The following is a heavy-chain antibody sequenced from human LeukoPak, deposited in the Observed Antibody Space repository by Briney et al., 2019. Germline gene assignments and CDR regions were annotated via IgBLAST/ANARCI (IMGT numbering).Heavy chain of an antibody. CDR1: GFTFTTYA. Sequence: GGSLRLSCAASGFTFTTYAMSWVRQAPGKGLECVSTISGSGTRTFYADSVKGRFTISRDNSKNTLYLQMSSLRAEDTAVYYCAKDALSFNGDWFDSWGQGTLVTVSS. J-gene: IGHJ5*01. V-gene: IGHV3-23*01. CDR3: AKDALSFNGDWFDS. D-gene: IGHD3-16*02. CDR2: ISGSGTRT.